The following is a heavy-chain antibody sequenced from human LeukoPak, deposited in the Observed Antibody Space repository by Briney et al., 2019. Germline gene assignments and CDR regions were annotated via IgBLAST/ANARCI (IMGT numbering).Heavy chain of an antibody. CDR2: IWYDGSNK. J-gene: IGHJ4*02. CDR1: GFTFSSYG. D-gene: IGHD2-15*01. Sequence: GGSLRLSCAAYGFTFSSYGMHWVRQAPGKGLEWVAGIWYDGSNKYYADSVKGRFTISRDNSKNTLYLQMNSLRAEDTAVYYCAKDYCSGGSCYSGFDYWGQGTLVTVSS. CDR3: AKDYCSGGSCYSGFDY. V-gene: IGHV3-33*06.